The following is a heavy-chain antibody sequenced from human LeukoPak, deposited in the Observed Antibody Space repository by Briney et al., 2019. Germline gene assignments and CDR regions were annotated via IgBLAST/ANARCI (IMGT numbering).Heavy chain of an antibody. CDR3: ARRNTGIDY. V-gene: IGHV3-23*01. J-gene: IGHJ4*02. CDR2: ISTSGGST. D-gene: IGHD4-17*01. CDR1: GFTFSSYV. Sequence: GGSLRLSCAASGFTFSSYVMNWVRQAPGKGLVWVSGISTSGGSTYYADSVKGRFTISRDNSKNTLHLQMNSLRAEDTAVYYCARRNTGIDYWGQGTQVTVSS.